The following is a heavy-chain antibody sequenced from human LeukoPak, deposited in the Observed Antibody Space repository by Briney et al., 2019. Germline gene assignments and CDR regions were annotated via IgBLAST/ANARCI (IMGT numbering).Heavy chain of an antibody. CDR1: GGSISSYY. D-gene: IGHD6-13*01. V-gene: IGHV4-59*08. Sequence: PSETLSLTCTVSGGSISSYYWSWIRQPPGKGLEWIAYIYDSGCTNYNPSLKSRVAISVDTSKNQFSLKLRSVTAADTAVYYCAKTYSSSWYSAFDIWGQGTMVTVSS. J-gene: IGHJ3*02. CDR3: AKTYSSSWYSAFDI. CDR2: IYDSGCT.